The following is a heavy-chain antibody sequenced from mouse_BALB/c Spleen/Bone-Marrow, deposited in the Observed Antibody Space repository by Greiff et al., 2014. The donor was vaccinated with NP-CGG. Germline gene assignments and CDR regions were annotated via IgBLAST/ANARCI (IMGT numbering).Heavy chain of an antibody. V-gene: IGHV1S81*02. CDR3: TRSNYGYWFFDV. Sequence: VQLQQSGAELVKPGASVKLSCKASGYTFTSYYMYWVKQRPGQGLEWIGEINPSNGGTNFNEKFKSKATLTVDKSSNTAYVQLSSLTSEDSVVYHCTRSNYGYWFFDVWGAGTTVTVSS. J-gene: IGHJ1*01. CDR2: INPSNGGT. D-gene: IGHD1-1*01. CDR1: GYTFTSYY.